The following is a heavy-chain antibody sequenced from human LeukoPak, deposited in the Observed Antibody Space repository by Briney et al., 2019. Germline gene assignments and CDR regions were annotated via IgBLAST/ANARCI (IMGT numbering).Heavy chain of an antibody. CDR1: GYTFTSYD. D-gene: IGHD6-13*01. Sequence: ASVKVSCKASGYTFTSYDFNWLRQATGQGPEWMGWMNPNSGATGYAQKFQGRVTMTRSASINTAYMELSNLRSEDTAVYYCARDSEGSFDYWGQGTLVTVSS. V-gene: IGHV1-8*01. J-gene: IGHJ4*02. CDR3: ARDSEGSFDY. CDR2: MNPNSGAT.